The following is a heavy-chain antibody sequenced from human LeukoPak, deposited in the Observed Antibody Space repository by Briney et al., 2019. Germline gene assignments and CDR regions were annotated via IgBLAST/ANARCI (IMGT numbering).Heavy chain of an antibody. D-gene: IGHD6-13*01. V-gene: IGHV4-34*01. CDR2: INHSGST. CDR1: GGSLSAYY. Sequence: PSETLSLTCAVHGGSLSAYYWSWIRRPPGKGLEWIGEINHSGSTNYNPSLKSRVTISVDTSKNQFSLKLSSLTAADTAVYYCARGLGSIAAAVYFDYWGPGTLVTVSS. J-gene: IGHJ4*02. CDR3: ARGLGSIAAAVYFDY.